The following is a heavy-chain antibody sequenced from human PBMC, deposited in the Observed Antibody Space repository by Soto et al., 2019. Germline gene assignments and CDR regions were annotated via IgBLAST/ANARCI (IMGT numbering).Heavy chain of an antibody. D-gene: IGHD3-16*01. J-gene: IGHJ4*02. V-gene: IGHV1-18*01. CDR2: ISANNVNT. Sequence: QVQLVQSEAEVKKPGASVKVSCKASGYTFTTNGISWVRQAPGQGLEWMGSISANNVNTNYVQKFQGRVTMTTDTSTNTAYRELRSLRIDDPAVYYGAGGGYWGQGTLVTVSS. CDR3: AGGGY. CDR1: GYTFTTNG.